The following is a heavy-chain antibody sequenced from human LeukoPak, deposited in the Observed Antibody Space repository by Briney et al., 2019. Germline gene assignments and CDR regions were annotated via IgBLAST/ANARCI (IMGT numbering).Heavy chain of an antibody. CDR1: GFTFSSYS. Sequence: KPGGSLRLSCAASGFTFSSYSMNWVRQAPGKGLDWVSSISSSSSYIYYADSVKGRFTISRDNAKNSLYLQMNSLRAEDTAVYYCARAAYGDYGLDYWGQGTLVTVSS. V-gene: IGHV3-21*01. J-gene: IGHJ4*02. CDR3: ARAAYGDYGLDY. D-gene: IGHD4-17*01. CDR2: ISSSSSYI.